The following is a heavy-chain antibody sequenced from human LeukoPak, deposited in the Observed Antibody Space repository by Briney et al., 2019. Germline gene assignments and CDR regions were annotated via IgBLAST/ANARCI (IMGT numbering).Heavy chain of an antibody. Sequence: SETLSLTCAVSVGSFSGYYWTWIRQTPEKGLEGIGEMNPSGSTNYKPSLKSRVTISVDTSKNQFSLELSSVTAADTAVYYCARGRQDVTMIVVVMTAVSYYLDVWGKGTTVTVS. D-gene: IGHD3-22*01. V-gene: IGHV4-34*01. CDR1: VGSFSGYY. CDR2: MNPSGST. CDR3: ARGRQDVTMIVVVMTAVSYYLDV. J-gene: IGHJ6*03.